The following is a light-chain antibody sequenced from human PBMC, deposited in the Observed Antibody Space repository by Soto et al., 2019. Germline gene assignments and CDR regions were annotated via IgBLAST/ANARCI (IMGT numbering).Light chain of an antibody. CDR2: KAS. CDR3: QQYNST. Sequence: DIQMTQSHSTLSASVGDRVTITCRASQSISSWLAWYQQKPGKAPKLLIYKASSLESGVPSRFSDSGSGTEFTLTISSLQPDDFATYYCQQYNSTFGQGTKLEIK. CDR1: QSISSW. J-gene: IGKJ2*01. V-gene: IGKV1-5*03.